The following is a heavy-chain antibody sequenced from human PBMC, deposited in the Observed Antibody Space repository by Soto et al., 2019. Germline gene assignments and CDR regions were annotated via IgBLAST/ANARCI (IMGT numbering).Heavy chain of an antibody. CDR2: IIPIFGTA. CDR1: GGTFSSYA. J-gene: IGHJ4*02. Sequence: KVSCKASGGTFSSYAISWVRQAPGQGLEWMGGIIPIFGTANYAQKFQGRVTITADESTSTAYMELSSLRSEDTAVYYCARGIRLAKIHGPLDYWGQGTLVTVSS. CDR3: ARGIRLAKIHGPLDY. D-gene: IGHD1-20*01. V-gene: IGHV1-69*01.